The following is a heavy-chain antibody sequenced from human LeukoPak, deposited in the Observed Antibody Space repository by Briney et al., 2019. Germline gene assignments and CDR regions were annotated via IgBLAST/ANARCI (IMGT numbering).Heavy chain of an antibody. V-gene: IGHV3-15*04. CDR1: GFTFNYAW. CDR2: TVSEIDGGTT. J-gene: IGHJ6*02. Sequence: GGSLRLSCAASGFTFNYAWMSWVRQVPGKGLEWVGQTVSEIDGGTTDYAAPVKGRFTISRDDSKSTLYLQMNSLKIEDTAVYYCTTDEDWNYARKDVWGQGATVTVSS. CDR3: TTDEDWNYARKDV. D-gene: IGHD1-7*01.